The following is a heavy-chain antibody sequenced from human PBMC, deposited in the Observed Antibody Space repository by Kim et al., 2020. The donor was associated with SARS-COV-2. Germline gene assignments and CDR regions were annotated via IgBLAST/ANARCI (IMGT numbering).Heavy chain of an antibody. CDR1: GFTFSSYG. CDR3: AKDRDPMEATGYFDY. Sequence: GGSLRLSCAASGFTFSSYGMHWVRQAPGKGLEWVAVISYDGSNKYYADSVKGRFTISRDNSKNTLYLQMNSLRAKDTAVYYCAKDRDPMEATGYFDYWGQGTLVTVSS. D-gene: IGHD3-10*01. V-gene: IGHV3-30*18. CDR2: ISYDGSNK. J-gene: IGHJ4*02.